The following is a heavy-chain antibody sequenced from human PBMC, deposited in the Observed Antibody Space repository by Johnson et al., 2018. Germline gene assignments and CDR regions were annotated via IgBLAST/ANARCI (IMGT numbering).Heavy chain of an antibody. D-gene: IGHD6-19*01. Sequence: QVQLVESGGGVVQPGMSLRLSCAASGFTFSSYGMHWVRQAPGKGLEWVAVISYDGSKKYYADSVKGRFTISRENSKNTLFLQMKSLTAEDTAWYYCASIAVAGVFGFDPWGQGTLV. V-gene: IGHV3-30*03. CDR1: GFTFSSYG. J-gene: IGHJ5*02. CDR3: ASIAVAGVFGFDP. CDR2: ISYDGSKK.